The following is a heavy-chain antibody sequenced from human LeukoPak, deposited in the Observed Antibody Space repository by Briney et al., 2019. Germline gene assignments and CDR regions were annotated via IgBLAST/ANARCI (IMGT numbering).Heavy chain of an antibody. V-gene: IGHV3-11*01. Sequence: GGSLRLSCKASGFSFSEHYMNWIRQAPGRGLEWVSFISGSGDSIHYTDSVKGRFTVSRDNGKDALYLQMNSLRAEDTAVYYCAREKTAAGDYWGQGTLVTVSS. CDR2: ISGSGDSI. D-gene: IGHD6-25*01. CDR1: GFSFSEHY. J-gene: IGHJ4*02. CDR3: AREKTAAGDY.